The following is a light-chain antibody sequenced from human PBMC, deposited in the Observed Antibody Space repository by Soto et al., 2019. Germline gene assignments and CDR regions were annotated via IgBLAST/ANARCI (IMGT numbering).Light chain of an antibody. CDR2: GAS. V-gene: IGKV3-20*01. CDR3: QQYSSSPPEVT. J-gene: IGKJ3*01. CDR1: QSVSSNY. Sequence: EIVLTQSPSTLSVSPGERVTLSCRASQSVSSNYFAWYQQRPGQPPRLLIFGASYRATGIPDRCRGSGSGTDITLTIRSLETDDFVVYYGQQYSSSPPEVTFGPGTKVDIK.